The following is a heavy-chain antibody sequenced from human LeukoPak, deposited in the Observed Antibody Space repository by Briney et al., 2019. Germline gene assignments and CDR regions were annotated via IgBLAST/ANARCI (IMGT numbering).Heavy chain of an antibody. D-gene: IGHD2-15*01. V-gene: IGHV1-69*13. CDR2: IIPIFGTA. J-gene: IGHJ5*02. Sequence: GASVKVSCKASGYTFTGYYMHWVRQAPGQGLEWMGGIIPIFGTANYAQKFQGRVTITADESTSTVYMELSSLRSEDTAVYYCARGQAHIVVVVAAIEGWFDPWGQGTLVTVSS. CDR1: GYTFTGYY. CDR3: ARGQAHIVVVVAAIEGWFDP.